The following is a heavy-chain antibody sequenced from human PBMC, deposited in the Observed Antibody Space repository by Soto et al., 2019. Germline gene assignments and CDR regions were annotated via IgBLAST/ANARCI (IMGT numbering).Heavy chain of an antibody. CDR2: ISGSGGST. V-gene: IGHV3-23*01. CDR3: AKDQGSSWYEIDY. J-gene: IGHJ4*02. D-gene: IGHD6-13*01. CDR1: GFTFSNYA. Sequence: EVPLLESGGGLVQPGGSLRLSCVASGFTFSNYAVTWVRQAPGKGLEWVSTISGSGGSTYYADSVKGRFTISRDNSKNTLYLQMNSLRAEDTAVYYCAKDQGSSWYEIDYWGQGTLVTVSS.